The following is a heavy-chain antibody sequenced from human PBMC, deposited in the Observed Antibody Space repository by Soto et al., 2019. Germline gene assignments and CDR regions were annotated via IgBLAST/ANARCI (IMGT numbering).Heavy chain of an antibody. CDR2: ISSSSSYI. D-gene: IGHD3-10*01. J-gene: IGHJ6*02. CDR3: ARDGGQVITMVRGVPPGYYGMDV. Sequence: GGSLRLSCAASGFTFSSYSMNWVRQAPGKGLEWVSSISSSSSYIYYADSVKGRFTISSDNAKNSLYLQMNSLRAEETAVYSCARDGGQVITMVRGVPPGYYGMDVWGHGTTVTVS. V-gene: IGHV3-21*01. CDR1: GFTFSSYS.